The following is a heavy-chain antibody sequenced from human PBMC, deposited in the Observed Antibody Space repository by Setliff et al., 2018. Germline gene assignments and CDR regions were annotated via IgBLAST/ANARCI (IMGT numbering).Heavy chain of an antibody. D-gene: IGHD6-13*01. CDR3: ARQQQLVIGSKEYYYDSMDV. V-gene: IGHV4-31*03. Sequence: SETLSLTCTVSGGSISSGGYYWSWIRQHPGKGLEWIGYIYYSGSTYYNPSLKSRVTISVDTSKNQFSLKLSSVTAADTAVYYCARQQQLVIGSKEYYYDSMDVWGQGTTVTVSS. J-gene: IGHJ6*02. CDR2: IYYSGST. CDR1: GGSISSGGYY.